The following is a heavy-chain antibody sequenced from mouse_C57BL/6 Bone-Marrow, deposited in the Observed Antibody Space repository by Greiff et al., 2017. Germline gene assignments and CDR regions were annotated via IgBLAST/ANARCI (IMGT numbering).Heavy chain of an antibody. CDR3: AREGTAQAFAY. V-gene: IGHV1-54*01. J-gene: IGHJ3*01. D-gene: IGHD3-2*02. CDR2: INPGSGGT. Sequence: QVQLQQSGAELVRPGTSVKVSCKASGYAFTNYLIEWVKQRPGQGLEWIGVINPGSGGTNYNEKFKGKATLTADKSSSTAYMQLSSLTSEDSAVYFCAREGTAQAFAYWGQVTLVTVSA. CDR1: GYAFTNYL.